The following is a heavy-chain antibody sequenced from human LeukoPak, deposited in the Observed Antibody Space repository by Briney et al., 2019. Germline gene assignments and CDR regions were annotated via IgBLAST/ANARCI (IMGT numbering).Heavy chain of an antibody. Sequence: AASVKVSYKASGYTFTDYYLHWVRQAARQGLEWMGWINPNQGGTNYAQNFQDTITQTRDTSIRPAYLELSSLRSDDPAGVYWSRDSRIDMVRGVIIVTYWGQGTLVTVSS. V-gene: IGHV1-2*02. J-gene: IGHJ4*02. CDR1: GYTFTDYY. CDR3: SRDSRIDMVRGVIIVTY. CDR2: INPNQGGT. D-gene: IGHD3-10*01.